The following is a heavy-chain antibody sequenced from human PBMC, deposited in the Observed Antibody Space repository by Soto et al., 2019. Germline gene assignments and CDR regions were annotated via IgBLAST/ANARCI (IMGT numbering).Heavy chain of an antibody. CDR2: IIPIFGTA. CDR1: GGTFSSYA. J-gene: IGHJ4*02. Sequence: ASVKVSCKASGGTFSSYAISWVRQAPGQGLEWMGGIIPIFGTANYAQKFQGRVTITADESTSTAYMELSSLRSEDTAVYYCARDGDYYDSSGYYYFDYWGQGTLVTVS. V-gene: IGHV1-69*13. D-gene: IGHD3-22*01. CDR3: ARDGDYYDSSGYYYFDY.